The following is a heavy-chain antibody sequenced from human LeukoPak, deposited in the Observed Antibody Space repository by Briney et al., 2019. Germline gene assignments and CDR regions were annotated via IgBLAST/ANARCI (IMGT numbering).Heavy chain of an antibody. J-gene: IGHJ5*02. V-gene: IGHV3-66*02. CDR1: GFTVSSNY. CDR3: ARGYCTSGVCFDP. D-gene: IGHD2-8*01. Sequence: PGGSLRLSCAASGFTVSSNYMTWVRQAPGKGLGWVSIIYSGGSTYYADSVKGRLTISRDNSKNTLYLQMNSLRPEDTAVYYCARGYCTSGVCFDPWGQGTLVTVSS. CDR2: IYSGGST.